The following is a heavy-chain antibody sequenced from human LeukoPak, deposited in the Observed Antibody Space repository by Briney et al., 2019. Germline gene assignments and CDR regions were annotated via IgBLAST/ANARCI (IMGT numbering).Heavy chain of an antibody. V-gene: IGHV3-48*01. CDR3: ASRRGSYFHFDY. J-gene: IGHJ4*02. D-gene: IGHD1-26*01. Sequence: GGSLRLSCAASGFTFSSYSMNWVRQAPGKGLEWVSCISSSSSTIYYADSVKGRFTISRDNAKNSLYLQMNSLRAEDTAVYYCASRRGSYFHFDYWGQGTLVTVSS. CDR1: GFTFSSYS. CDR2: ISSSSSTI.